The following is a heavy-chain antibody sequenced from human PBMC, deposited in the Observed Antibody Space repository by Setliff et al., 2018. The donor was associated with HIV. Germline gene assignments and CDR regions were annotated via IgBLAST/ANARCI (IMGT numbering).Heavy chain of an antibody. CDR1: GFTVSSSY. V-gene: IGHV3-53*01. Sequence: HPGGSLRLSCAASGFTVSSSYMSWVRQAPGKGLEWVSIIYSGGSTYYADSVKGRFTISRDNSKNTLYLQMNSLRAEDTAMYYCARKTFTMVRGVTSWYFDLWGQGTMVTVS. J-gene: IGHJ3*01. D-gene: IGHD3-10*01. CDR2: IYSGGST. CDR3: ARKTFTMVRGVTSWYFDL.